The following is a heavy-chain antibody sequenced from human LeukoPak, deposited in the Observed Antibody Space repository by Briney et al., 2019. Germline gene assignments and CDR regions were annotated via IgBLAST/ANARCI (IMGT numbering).Heavy chain of an antibody. CDR1: GGSISSYY. J-gene: IGHJ4*02. CDR3: ARRVDTARSIPDRYFDY. CDR2: IYYSGST. V-gene: IGHV4-59*08. D-gene: IGHD5-18*01. Sequence: PSETLSLTCTVSGGSISSYYWSWIRQPPGKGLEWIGYIYYSGSTNYNPSLKSRVTISVDTSKNQFSLKLSSVTAADAAVYYCARRVDTARSIPDRYFDYWGQGTLVTVSS.